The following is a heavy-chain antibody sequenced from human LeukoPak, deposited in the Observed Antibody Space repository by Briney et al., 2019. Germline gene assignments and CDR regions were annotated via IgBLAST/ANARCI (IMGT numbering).Heavy chain of an antibody. V-gene: IGHV3-74*01. CDR1: GFTFSSYW. J-gene: IGHJ5*02. Sequence: GGALRLSCAASGFTFSSYWMHWVRQVPGKGLVWVSRITSDGSDTIYADSVKGRFTISRDNAKYTLYLQMNSLRAEDTALYYCARDRRTWFDPWGQGTLVTVSS. CDR2: ITSDGSDT. CDR3: ARDRRTWFDP.